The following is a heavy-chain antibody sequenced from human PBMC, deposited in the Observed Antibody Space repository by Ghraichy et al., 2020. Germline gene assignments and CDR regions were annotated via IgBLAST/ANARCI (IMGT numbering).Heavy chain of an antibody. CDR1: GFTFSSYS. CDR2: ISSSSSYI. J-gene: IGHJ4*02. V-gene: IGHV3-21*01. Sequence: GGSLRLSCAASGFTFSSYSMNWVRQAPGKGLEWVSSISSSSSYIYYADSVKGRFTISRDNAKNSLYLQMNSLRAEDTAVYYCARGGDSSSGVDNWGQGTLVTVSS. D-gene: IGHD6-6*01. CDR3: ARGGDSSSGVDN.